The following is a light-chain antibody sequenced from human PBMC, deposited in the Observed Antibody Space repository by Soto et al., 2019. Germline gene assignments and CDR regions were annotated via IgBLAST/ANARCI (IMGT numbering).Light chain of an antibody. CDR2: LNSDGSH. CDR3: QTWGTGIRV. J-gene: IGLJ3*02. V-gene: IGLV4-69*01. CDR1: SGHGSYA. Sequence: QLVLTQSPSASASLGASVKLTCTLSSGHGSYAIAWHQQQPEKGPRYLMKLNSDGSHSKGDGIPDRFSGSRSGGERYLTISSPQSEDEADYYCQTWGTGIRVFGGGTKLTVL.